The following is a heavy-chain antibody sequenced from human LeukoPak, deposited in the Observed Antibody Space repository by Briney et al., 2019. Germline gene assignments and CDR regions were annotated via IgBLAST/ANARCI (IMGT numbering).Heavy chain of an antibody. CDR1: GFTFDDYG. J-gene: IGHJ4*02. CDR3: ARDSGSYSGLETELEY. CDR2: INYNGAST. V-gene: IGHV3-20*04. D-gene: IGHD1-26*01. Sequence: GGSLRLSCAASGFTFDDYGMSWVRQAPGKGLEWVSAINYNGASTTYADSVKGRFTISRDNAKNSLYLQMNSLRAEDTAVYYCARDSGSYSGLETELEYWGQGTLVTVSS.